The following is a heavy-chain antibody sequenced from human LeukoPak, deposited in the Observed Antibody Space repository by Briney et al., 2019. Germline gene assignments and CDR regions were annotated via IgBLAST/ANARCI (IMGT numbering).Heavy chain of an antibody. V-gene: IGHV3-20*04. D-gene: IGHD6-13*01. CDR1: GFTFDDYG. Sequence: PGGSLRLSCAASGFTFDDYGMSWVRQAPGKGLEWVSGINWNGGSTGYADSVKGRFTISRDNAKNSLYLQMNSLRAEDTAVYYCARDLDSSTWYRGFDYWGQGTLITVSS. CDR2: INWNGGST. J-gene: IGHJ4*02. CDR3: ARDLDSSTWYRGFDY.